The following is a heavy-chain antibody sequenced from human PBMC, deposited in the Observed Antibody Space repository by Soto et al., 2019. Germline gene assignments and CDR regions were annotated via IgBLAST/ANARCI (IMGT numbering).Heavy chain of an antibody. Sequence: GGSLRLSCAASGFTFSSYAMHWVRQAPGKGLEWVAVISYDGSNKYYADSVKGRFTISRDNSKNTLYLQMNSLRAEDTAVYYCAQSSSWPWDAFDIWGQGTMVTVSS. V-gene: IGHV3-30-3*01. CDR2: ISYDGSNK. CDR3: AQSSSWPWDAFDI. J-gene: IGHJ3*02. D-gene: IGHD6-13*01. CDR1: GFTFSSYA.